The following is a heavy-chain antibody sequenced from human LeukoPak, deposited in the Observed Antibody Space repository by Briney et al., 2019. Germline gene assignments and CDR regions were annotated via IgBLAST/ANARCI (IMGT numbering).Heavy chain of an antibody. Sequence: SETLSLTCTDSGGSISSYYWSWIRQPPGKGLEWIGYIYYSGSTNYNPSLKSRVTISVDTSKNQFSLKLSSVTAADTAVYYCARALGYSSPDAFDIWDQGTMVTVSS. CDR1: GGSISSYY. V-gene: IGHV4-59*01. J-gene: IGHJ3*02. CDR2: IYYSGST. CDR3: ARALGYSSPDAFDI. D-gene: IGHD6-13*01.